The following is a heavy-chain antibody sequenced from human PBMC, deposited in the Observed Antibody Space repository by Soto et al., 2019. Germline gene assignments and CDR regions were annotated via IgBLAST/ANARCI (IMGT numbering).Heavy chain of an antibody. CDR1: GLTFRNDW. CDR3: AVYGYGVSAAAY. CDR2: INQDGSER. V-gene: IGHV3-7*03. D-gene: IGHD4-17*01. Sequence: PGGSLRPSCAGSGLTFRNDWLSWVRQAPGKGLEWVANINQDGSERYYVDSVRGRFTISRDNVENSLYLQLNSLRPEDTAVYYCAVYGYGVSAAAYWGQGTLVTVSS. J-gene: IGHJ4*02.